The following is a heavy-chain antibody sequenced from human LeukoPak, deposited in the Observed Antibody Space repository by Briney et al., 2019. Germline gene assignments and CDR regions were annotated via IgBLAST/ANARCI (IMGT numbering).Heavy chain of an antibody. CDR2: FDPEDGET. J-gene: IGHJ6*02. D-gene: IGHD2-2*01. V-gene: IGHV1-24*01. CDR3: ATAPGETVPAAKGPRGDYCYGMDV. CDR1: GYTLTELS. Sequence: GASMKVSCKVSGYTLTELSMHWVRQAPGKGLEWMGGFDPEDGETIYAQKFQGRVTMTEDTSTDTAYMELNSLRSDDTAVYYCATAPGETVPAAKGPRGDYCYGMDVWGQGTTVTVSS.